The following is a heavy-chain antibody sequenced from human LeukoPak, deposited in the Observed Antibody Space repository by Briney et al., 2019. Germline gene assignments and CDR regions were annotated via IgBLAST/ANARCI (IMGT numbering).Heavy chain of an antibody. Sequence: SETLSLTCAVSGGSISSSNWWSWVRQPPGKGLEWIGEIYHSGSTNYNPSLKSRVTISVDTSKNQFSLKLSSVTAADTAVYYCARGMGTLYYGSGSYYKDWGQGTLVTVSS. CDR2: IYHSGST. CDR1: GGSISSSNW. J-gene: IGHJ4*02. D-gene: IGHD3-10*01. CDR3: ARGMGTLYYGSGSYYKD. V-gene: IGHV4-4*02.